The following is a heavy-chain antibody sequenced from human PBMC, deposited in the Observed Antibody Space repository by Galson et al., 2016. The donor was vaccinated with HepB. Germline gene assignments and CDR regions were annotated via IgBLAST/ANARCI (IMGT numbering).Heavy chain of an antibody. CDR1: GFAFSNAW. V-gene: IGHV3-15*01. D-gene: IGHD2-21*01. CDR3: TKGDIES. J-gene: IGHJ4*02. Sequence: SLRLSCAASGFAFSNAWMGWVRQAPGKGLEWVGRIKIKTDGGARDYAAPVKGRFTISRDDSKNTVYLQMNSLRTEDTALYHCTKGDIESWGQGTLVTVSS. CDR2: IKIKTDGGAR.